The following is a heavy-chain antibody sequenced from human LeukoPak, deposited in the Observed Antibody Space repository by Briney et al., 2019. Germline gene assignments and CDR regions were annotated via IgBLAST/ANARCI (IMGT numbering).Heavy chain of an antibody. CDR3: AIMHGYYDRSGYWGQ. Sequence: KTGGSLRLSCAASGFTFGSYGMSWVRQAPGKGLEWVSFISPSGYRTSNADSGEGRFTISRDNRRDTLYLQMNSLRDEDTAGYYCAIMHGYYDRSGYWGQWGQGTLVTVSS. J-gene: IGHJ4*02. D-gene: IGHD3-22*01. V-gene: IGHV3-23*01. CDR1: GFTFGSYG. CDR2: ISPSGYRT.